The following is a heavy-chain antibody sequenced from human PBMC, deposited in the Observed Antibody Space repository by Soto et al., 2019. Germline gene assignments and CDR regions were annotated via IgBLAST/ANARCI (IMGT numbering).Heavy chain of an antibody. V-gene: IGHV3-64*02. CDR3: ARARCSSGQCYYFDY. J-gene: IGHJ4*02. Sequence: EVQLVESGEGLVQPGGSLRLSCAASGFTFSSYNIHWIRQAPGKGLEFVSAISRSGDRTYYADSVKCRFTITRDNSKNTVWLQRGSRRAEDMAVYYCARARCSSGQCYYFDYWGRGALVSVSS. CDR2: ISRSGDRT. D-gene: IGHD2-15*01. CDR1: GFTFSSYN.